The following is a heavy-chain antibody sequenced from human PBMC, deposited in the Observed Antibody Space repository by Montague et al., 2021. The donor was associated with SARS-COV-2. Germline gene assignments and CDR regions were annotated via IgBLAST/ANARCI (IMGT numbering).Heavy chain of an antibody. CDR3: ASSGITLTGLDAFDL. Sequence: CAISGDSVSGLSVGWKWNRSSPQTRLQWVGRPHFKTKWDSDYAESVKRRLVITPDTSKNQFSLQLNSVIPEDTAVYFCASSGITLTGLDAFDLWGQGTMDTVSS. D-gene: IGHD3-9*01. CDR1: GDSVSGLSVG. V-gene: IGHV6-1*01. CDR2: PHFKTKWDS. J-gene: IGHJ3*01.